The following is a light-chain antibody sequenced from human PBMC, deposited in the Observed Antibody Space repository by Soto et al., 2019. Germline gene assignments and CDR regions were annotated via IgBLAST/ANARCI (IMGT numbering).Light chain of an antibody. CDR1: QSISSY. CDR2: GAS. V-gene: IGKV3-15*01. J-gene: IGKJ1*01. CDR3: QQYNNWPGWT. Sequence: EIVVTQSPATLSVSPGERVTLSCRASQSISSYLAWYQQKPGQPPRLLIYGASTRATGIPARFSGRGSGTEFTLTISSLQSEDFAVYYCQQYNNWPGWTFGQGTKVEIK.